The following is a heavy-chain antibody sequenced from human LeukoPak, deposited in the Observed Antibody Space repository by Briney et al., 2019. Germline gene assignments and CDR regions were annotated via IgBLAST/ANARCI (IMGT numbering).Heavy chain of an antibody. D-gene: IGHD6-13*01. J-gene: IGHJ4*02. Sequence: SETLSLTCTVSGGSISSYYWSWIRQPPGKGLEWIGYIYYSGSTNYNPSLKSRVTISVDTSKNQFSLKLSSVTAADTAVYYCARHGDLAAAGTIDYWGQGTLVTVSS. CDR3: ARHGDLAAAGTIDY. CDR2: IYYSGST. V-gene: IGHV4-59*08. CDR1: GGSISSYY.